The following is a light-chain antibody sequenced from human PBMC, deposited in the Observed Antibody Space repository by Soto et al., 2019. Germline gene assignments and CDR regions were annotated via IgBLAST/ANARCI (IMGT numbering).Light chain of an antibody. CDR3: QQANSFPIT. CDR1: QVISTW. CDR2: AAS. V-gene: IGKV1-12*01. Sequence: DIKITQAPSSVSASVGDRVTINCRASQVISTWLAWYRQKPGQAPKLLIYAASVLESGVPSGFSGSGAGTDFTLTISSVQPADFATDRCQQANSFPITFGQGTRLEIK. J-gene: IGKJ5*01.